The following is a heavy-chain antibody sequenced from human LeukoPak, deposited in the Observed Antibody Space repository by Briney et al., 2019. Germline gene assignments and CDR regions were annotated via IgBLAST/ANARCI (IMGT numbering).Heavy chain of an antibody. D-gene: IGHD3-3*01. J-gene: IGHJ3*02. Sequence: PGGSLRLSCAASGFTISSNYMSGVRQAPGKGLEGVSVIYSGGSTYYADSVKGRFTISRDNSKNTLYLQMNSLRAEDTAVYYCARDKIGVVRTAFDIWGQGTMVTVSS. V-gene: IGHV3-66*02. CDR1: GFTISSNY. CDR2: IYSGGST. CDR3: ARDKIGVVRTAFDI.